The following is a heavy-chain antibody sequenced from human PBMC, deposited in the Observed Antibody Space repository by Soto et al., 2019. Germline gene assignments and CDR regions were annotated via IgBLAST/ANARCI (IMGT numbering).Heavy chain of an antibody. D-gene: IGHD3-22*01. V-gene: IGHV3-30-3*01. CDR3: ARDTLYYDSGGAFDI. J-gene: IGHJ3*02. CDR1: GFTFSIYA. CDR2: ISYDGSNK. Sequence: PCWCMRLARAACGFTFSIYAMHGVLQAQGKGLEWVAVISYDGSNKYYADSVKGRFTISRDNSKNTLYLQMNSLRAEDTAVYYCARDTLYYDSGGAFDIWGQRTMGTVPS.